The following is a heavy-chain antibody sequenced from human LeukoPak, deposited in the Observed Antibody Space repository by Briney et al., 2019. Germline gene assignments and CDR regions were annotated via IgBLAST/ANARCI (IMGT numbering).Heavy chain of an antibody. CDR1: GFTFSSYW. D-gene: IGHD3-22*01. CDR3: ARDPTPSYYYDSSASGD. CDR2: IKQDGSEK. J-gene: IGHJ4*02. Sequence: GGSPRLSCAASGFTFSSYWMSWVRQAPGKGLEWVANIKQDGSEKYYVDSVKGRFTISRDNAKNSLYLQMNSLRAEDTAVYYCARDPTPSYYYDSSASGDWGQGTLVTVSS. V-gene: IGHV3-7*01.